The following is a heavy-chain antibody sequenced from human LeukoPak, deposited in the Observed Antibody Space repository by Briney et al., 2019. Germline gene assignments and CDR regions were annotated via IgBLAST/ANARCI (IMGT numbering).Heavy chain of an antibody. V-gene: IGHV3-33*01. CDR1: GVIFSDFG. CDR2: KSHHAYYE. D-gene: IGHD2-2*03. CDR3: ARDWIDRYLDY. J-gene: IGHJ4*02. Sequence: GGSLRLSCAASGVIFSDFGIHWGLQAPGKGLEWVAVKSHHAYYEYYADSVQGRFTISRDDSKNTVYLQMNSLRAEDTAVYYCARDWIDRYLDYWGQGILVTVSS.